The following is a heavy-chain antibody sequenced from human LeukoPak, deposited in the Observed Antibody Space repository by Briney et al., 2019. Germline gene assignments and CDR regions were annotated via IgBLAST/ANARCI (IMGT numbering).Heavy chain of an antibody. CDR3: ARASPVYSSGWYYFDY. Sequence: ASVKVSCKASGYTFTSYGISWVRQAPGQGLEWMGWISAYNGNTNYAQKLQGRVTMTTDTSTSTAYMELRSLRSDDTAVYYCARASPVYSSGWYYFDYWGQGTLVTVSS. CDR2: ISAYNGNT. CDR1: GYTFTSYG. V-gene: IGHV1-18*01. J-gene: IGHJ4*02. D-gene: IGHD6-19*01.